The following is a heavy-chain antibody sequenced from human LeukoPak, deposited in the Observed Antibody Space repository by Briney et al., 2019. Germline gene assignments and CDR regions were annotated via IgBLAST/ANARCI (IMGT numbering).Heavy chain of an antibody. CDR1: GFTFSSYE. D-gene: IGHD3-10*01. J-gene: IGHJ5*02. CDR2: ISSSGSTI. CDR3: ARTAPPYYYGSGSLNWFDP. Sequence: PGGSLGLSCAASGFTFSSYEMNWVRQAPGKGLEWVSYISSSGSTIYYADSVKGRFTISRDNAKNSLYLQMNSLRAEDTAVYYCARTAPPYYYGSGSLNWFDPWGQGTLVTVSS. V-gene: IGHV3-48*03.